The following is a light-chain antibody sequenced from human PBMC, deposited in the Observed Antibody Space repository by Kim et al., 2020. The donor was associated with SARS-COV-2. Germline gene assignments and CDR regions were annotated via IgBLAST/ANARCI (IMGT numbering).Light chain of an antibody. CDR3: QYYGSSPFT. CDR2: VAS. CDR1: QSVTSNF. J-gene: IGKJ5*01. V-gene: IGKV3-20*01. Sequence: EIVLTQSPGTLSLSPGERATLSCRASQSVTSNFLAWYQQKPGQAPRLLIYVASSRATGIPDRFSGSGSGTDFTLTISRLEPEDFAVYYCQYYGSSPFTFGQGTRLEIK.